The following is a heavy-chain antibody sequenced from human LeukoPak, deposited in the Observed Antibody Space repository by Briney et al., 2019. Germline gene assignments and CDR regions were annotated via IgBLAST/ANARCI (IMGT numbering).Heavy chain of an antibody. CDR1: GFTFSSYG. J-gene: IGHJ6*04. CDR3: ARDRERYYYFGMDV. CDR2: VSYDGGNE. Sequence: GGSLRLSCAASGFTFSSYGMHWVRQAPGKGLEWVAVVSYDGGNEYYADSVKGRFTISRDNSENTLYLQMNSLRAEDTAVYYCARDRERYYYFGMDVWGKGTTVTVSS. V-gene: IGHV3-30*19.